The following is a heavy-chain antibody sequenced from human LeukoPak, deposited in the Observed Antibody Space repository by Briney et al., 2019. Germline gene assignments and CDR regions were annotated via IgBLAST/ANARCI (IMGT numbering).Heavy chain of an antibody. CDR3: ARASSIVAADRDPPNIDY. D-gene: IGHD6-13*01. V-gene: IGHV4-59*01. CDR1: GGSISSYY. J-gene: IGHJ4*02. Sequence: SETLSLTCTVSGGSISSYYWSWIRQPPGKGLEWIGYIYYSESTNYNPSLKSRVTISVDTSKNQFSLQLSSVTAADTAIYYCARASSIVAADRDPPNIDYWGQGTLVTVSS. CDR2: IYYSEST.